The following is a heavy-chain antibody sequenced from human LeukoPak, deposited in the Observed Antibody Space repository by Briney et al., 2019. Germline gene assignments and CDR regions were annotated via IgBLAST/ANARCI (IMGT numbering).Heavy chain of an antibody. CDR2: IYTSGST. J-gene: IGHJ4*02. CDR3: ARQGWELLEYYFDY. D-gene: IGHD1-26*01. CDR1: GGTISSGSYY. V-gene: IGHV4-61*02. Sequence: SQTLSLTCSVSGGTISSGSYYWSWIRQPAGKGLEWIGRIYTSGSTNYNPSLKSRVTISVDTSKNQFSLKLSSVTAADTAVYYCARQGWELLEYYFDYWGQGTLVTVSS.